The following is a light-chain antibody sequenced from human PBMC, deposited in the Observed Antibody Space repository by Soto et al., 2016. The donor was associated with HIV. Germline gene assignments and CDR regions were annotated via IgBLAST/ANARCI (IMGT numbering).Light chain of an antibody. CDR2: DAS. J-gene: IGKJ1*01. Sequence: DIQMTQSPSSLSLSIGDRVSITCRASQSISTYVSWYQQKPGRAPKLLIYDASSLHSGVPSRFSGRGSGTDFTLTISSLQHEDLGTYYCQQSSRTPRTFGQGDQGWKS. V-gene: IGKV1-39*01. CDR1: QSISTY. CDR3: QQSSRTPRT.